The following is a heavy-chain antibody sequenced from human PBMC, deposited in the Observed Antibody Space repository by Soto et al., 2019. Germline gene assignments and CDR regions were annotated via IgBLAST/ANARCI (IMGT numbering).Heavy chain of an antibody. CDR2: TYYRSKWYN. J-gene: IGHJ5*01. V-gene: IGHV6-1*01. CDR1: GGSVSSNSST. Sequence: SQTLPLTCAIPGGSVSSNSSTWYYIRQSPSRDLEWLGRTYYRSKWYNDYAVSVKGRITINPDTSNNQLSLQLNSVTPDDTAVYYCARLIGNSWLDSWGQRTLVTVSS. D-gene: IGHD2-8*01. CDR3: ARLIGNSWLDS.